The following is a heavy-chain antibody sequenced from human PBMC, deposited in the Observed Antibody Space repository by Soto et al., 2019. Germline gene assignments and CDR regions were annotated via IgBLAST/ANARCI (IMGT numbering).Heavy chain of an antibody. CDR3: ATDQTAVGAFDI. Sequence: GASVKVSCKVSGYTLTELSMHWVRQAPGKGLEWMGGFDPEDGETIYAQKFQGRVTMTEDTSTDTAYMELSSLRSEDTAVYYCATDQTAVGAFDIWGKGTMVTVPS. V-gene: IGHV1-24*01. J-gene: IGHJ3*02. CDR2: FDPEDGET. D-gene: IGHD1-1*01. CDR1: GYTLTELS.